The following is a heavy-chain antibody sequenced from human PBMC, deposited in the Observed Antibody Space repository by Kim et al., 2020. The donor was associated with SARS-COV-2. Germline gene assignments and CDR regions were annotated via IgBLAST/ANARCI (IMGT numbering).Heavy chain of an antibody. V-gene: IGHV3-23*01. CDR3: AKNFGTGLAFYDY. CDR1: GFTFSNYA. D-gene: IGHD3-16*01. Sequence: GGSLRLCCAASGFTFSNYAMTWVRQAPGKGLEWVSAISPAGNSIYYTDSVRGRFTISRDNSKNTLFLQMNSLRVDDTAVYYCAKNFGTGLAFYDYWGQGTLVTVSS. J-gene: IGHJ4*02. CDR2: ISPAGNSI.